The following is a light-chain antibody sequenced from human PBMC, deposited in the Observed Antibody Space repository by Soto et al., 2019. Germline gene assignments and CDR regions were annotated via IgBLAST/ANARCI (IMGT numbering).Light chain of an antibody. CDR1: ERLGCW. V-gene: IGKV1-12*01. CDR3: QQTYSFPHT. CDR2: GAS. Sequence: DVQMTQTPSSVSASVGVRVTITCRASERLGCWLAWYQQKPGKAPKLLIYGASNLQGEVPSRFSCSGSETDFALIISFLQSEDLATYYFQQTYSFPHTFGQGTKVEIK. J-gene: IGKJ2*01.